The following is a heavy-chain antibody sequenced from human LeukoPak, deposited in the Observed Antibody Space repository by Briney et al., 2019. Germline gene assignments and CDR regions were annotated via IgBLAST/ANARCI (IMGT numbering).Heavy chain of an antibody. CDR2: INHSGST. CDR1: GGSFSGYY. Sequence: SETLSLTCAVYGGSFSGYYWSWIRQPPGKGLEWIGEINHSGSTNYNPSLKSRVTISLDTSKKQFSLKLSSVTAADTAVYYCARQPRRITMVRGVTYYYYYMDVWGKGTTVTVSS. J-gene: IGHJ6*03. CDR3: ARQPRRITMVRGVTYYYYYMDV. V-gene: IGHV4-34*01. D-gene: IGHD3-10*01.